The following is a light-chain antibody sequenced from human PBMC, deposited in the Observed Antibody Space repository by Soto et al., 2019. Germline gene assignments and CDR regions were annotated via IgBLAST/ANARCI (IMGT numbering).Light chain of an antibody. Sequence: QSVLTQPPSVSGAPGQRITIACTGSRSNIGAGYDVHWYHQLPGTAPKLLIFGNTNRPSGVPDRFSGSKSGTSASLAINGLQADDEANYYCHSYDSTLSASIFGGRTKLTVL. CDR3: HSYDSTLSASI. CDR1: RSNIGAGYD. J-gene: IGLJ2*01. V-gene: IGLV1-40*01. CDR2: GNT.